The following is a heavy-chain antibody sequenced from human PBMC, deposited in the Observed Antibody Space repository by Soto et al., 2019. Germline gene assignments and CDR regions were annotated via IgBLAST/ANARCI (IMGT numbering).Heavy chain of an antibody. D-gene: IGHD2-8*02. CDR3: ARLPPGGNSPFDY. V-gene: IGHV4-39*01. CDR1: GGSISSSSYY. Sequence: SETLSLTCTVSGGSISSSSYYWGWIRQPPGKGLEWIGSIYYSGSTYYNPSLKSRVTISVDTSKNQFSLKLSSVTAADTAVYYCARLPPGGNSPFDYWGQGTLVTVSS. J-gene: IGHJ4*02. CDR2: IYYSGST.